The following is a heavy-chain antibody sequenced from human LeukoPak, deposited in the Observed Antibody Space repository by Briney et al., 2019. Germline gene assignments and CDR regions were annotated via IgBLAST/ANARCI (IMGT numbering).Heavy chain of an antibody. CDR3: ARASSSTGLT. J-gene: IGHJ5*02. CDR2: ISYDGSNK. V-gene: IGHV3-30-3*01. Sequence: GGSLRLSCAASGFTFSSYAMHWVRQAPGKGLEWVAVISYDGSNKYYADSVKGRFTISRDNSKNTLYLQMNSLRAEDTAVYYCARASSSTGLTWGQGTLVTVSS. CDR1: GFTFSSYA. D-gene: IGHD6-6*01.